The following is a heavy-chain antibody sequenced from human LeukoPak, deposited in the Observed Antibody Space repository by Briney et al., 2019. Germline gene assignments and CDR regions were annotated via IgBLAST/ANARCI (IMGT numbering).Heavy chain of an antibody. CDR3: ARGGATLGGRYYYYYMDV. D-gene: IGHD1-26*01. V-gene: IGHV4-34*01. CDR2: INHSGST. Sequence: PSETLSLTCAVYGGSFSGYYWSWIRQPPGKVLEWVGEINHSGSTNYNPSLKSRVTISVDTSKNQFSLKLSSVTAADTAVYYCARGGATLGGRYYYYYMDVWGKGTTVTVSS. CDR1: GGSFSGYY. J-gene: IGHJ6*03.